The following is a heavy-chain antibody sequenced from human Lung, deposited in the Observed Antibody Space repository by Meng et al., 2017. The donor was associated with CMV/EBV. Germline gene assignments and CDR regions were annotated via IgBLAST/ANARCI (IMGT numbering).Heavy chain of an antibody. V-gene: IGHV1-2*02. CDR3: ARGPFYYYGMDV. Sequence: ASXXVSCKASGYTFTAHYFHWVRQAPGQGLEWMGWIHPHRGDTNYAQQFQGRVTMTRDTSISTAYMELSRLRSDDTAVYYCARGPFYYYGMDVWGQGTTVTVSS. D-gene: IGHD3-10*01. CDR1: GYTFTAHY. J-gene: IGHJ6*02. CDR2: IHPHRGDT.